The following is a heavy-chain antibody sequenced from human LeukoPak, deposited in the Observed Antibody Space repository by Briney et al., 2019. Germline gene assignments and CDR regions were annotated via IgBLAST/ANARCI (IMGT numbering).Heavy chain of an antibody. CDR3: AKGGTMIVVAPADY. CDR1: GFTFSSYG. CDR2: ISYDGSNK. D-gene: IGHD3-22*01. Sequence: GGSLRLSCAASGFTFSSYGMHWVRQAPGKGLEWVAVISYDGSNKYYADSVKGRFTISRDNSKNTLYLQMNSLRAEDTAVYYCAKGGTMIVVAPADYWGQGTLVTVSS. V-gene: IGHV3-30*18. J-gene: IGHJ4*02.